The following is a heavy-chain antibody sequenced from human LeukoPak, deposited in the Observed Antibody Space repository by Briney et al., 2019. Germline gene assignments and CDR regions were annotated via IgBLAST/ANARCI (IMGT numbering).Heavy chain of an antibody. CDR1: GYTFTCFY. V-gene: IGHV1-2*02. CDR2: INPYSGGT. D-gene: IGHD3-22*01. J-gene: IGHJ3*02. CDR3: ALNSYESSGFDAFDI. Sequence: ASVKVSCKASGYTFTCFYMHWVRQAPGHGLEWIGWINPYSGGTNYAQKFQGRGTLTRDTSITTAYMELSRLTSDATAVYYCALNSYESSGFDAFDIWGQGTMVTVS.